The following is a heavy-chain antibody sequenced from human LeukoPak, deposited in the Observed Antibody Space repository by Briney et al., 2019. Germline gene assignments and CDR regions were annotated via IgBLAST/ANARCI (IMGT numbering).Heavy chain of an antibody. Sequence: GGSLRLSCAASGFTVSSNYMSWVRQAPGKGLEWVSVLYSGGSTYYADSVKGRFTISRHNSKNTLYLQMNSLRAEDTAVYYCARVNDFWSGYHYPGSVYYYGMDVWGQGTTVTVSS. CDR3: ARVNDFWSGYHYPGSVYYYGMDV. CDR2: LYSGGST. CDR1: GFTVSSNY. V-gene: IGHV3-53*04. J-gene: IGHJ6*02. D-gene: IGHD3-3*01.